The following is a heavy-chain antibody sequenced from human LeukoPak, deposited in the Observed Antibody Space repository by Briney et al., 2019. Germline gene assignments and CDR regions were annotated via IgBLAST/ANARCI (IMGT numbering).Heavy chain of an antibody. D-gene: IGHD4-17*01. V-gene: IGHV4-39*01. CDR1: GGSISSSSYY. J-gene: IGHJ4*02. CDR3: ARHHDYGDYIDY. CDR2: IYYSGST. Sequence: PSETLSLTCTVSGGSISSSSYYWGWIRQPPGKGLEWIGSIYYSGSTYYNPSLKSRVTISVDTSKNQFSLKLSSVTAADTAVYYCARHHDYGDYIDYWGQGTLVTVSS.